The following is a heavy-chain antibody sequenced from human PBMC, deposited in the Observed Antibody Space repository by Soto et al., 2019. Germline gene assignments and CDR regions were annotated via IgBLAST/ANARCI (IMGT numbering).Heavy chain of an antibody. D-gene: IGHD3-22*01. J-gene: IGHJ4*02. CDR2: MSYAGDNI. CDR1: GFTFSTYG. CDR3: AKGYYYDISGYYIFDN. V-gene: IGHV3-30*18. Sequence: SLRLSCAASGFTFSTYGMHRVRQAPGKGLEWVAVMSYAGDNIYYADSVKGRFTISRDNSKDTLYLQLNSLRAEDTAVYFCAKGYYYDISGYYIFDNWGQGTLVTVSS.